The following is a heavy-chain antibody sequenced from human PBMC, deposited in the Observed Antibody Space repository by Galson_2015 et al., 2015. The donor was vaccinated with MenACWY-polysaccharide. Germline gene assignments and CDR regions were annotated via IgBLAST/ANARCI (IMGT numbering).Heavy chain of an antibody. J-gene: IGHJ4*02. CDR1: GFTFDDYA. V-gene: IGHV3-9*01. CDR3: AKGEHYDSTGYVDY. Sequence: SLRLSCAASGFTFDDYAMHWVRQAPGKGLEWVSGITWNSNTIGYADSVKGRFTISRDNAKNSLFLQMNSLRAEDTALYYCAKGEHYDSTGYVDYWAQGTLVTVSS. CDR2: ITWNSNTI. D-gene: IGHD3-22*01.